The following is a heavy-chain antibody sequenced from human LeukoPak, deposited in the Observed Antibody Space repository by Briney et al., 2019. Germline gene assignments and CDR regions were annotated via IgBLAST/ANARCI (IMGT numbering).Heavy chain of an antibody. D-gene: IGHD3-3*01. CDR1: GFTFSNFW. Sequence: AGGSLRLSCAASGFTFSNFWMHWVRQAPGKGLEWVSRSNVDGSSLSYADSVKGRFTVSRDNSKNTVYLQMNSLRPEDTAVYYCAQDFWSFRDYWGQGTLVTVSS. CDR3: AQDFWSFRDY. CDR2: SNVDGSSL. J-gene: IGHJ4*02. V-gene: IGHV3-74*01.